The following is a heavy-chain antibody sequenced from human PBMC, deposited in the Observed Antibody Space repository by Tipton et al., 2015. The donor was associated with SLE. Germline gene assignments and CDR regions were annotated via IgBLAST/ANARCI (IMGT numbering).Heavy chain of an antibody. CDR2: VSYSVRT. J-gene: IGHJ4*02. CDR1: GGSINRNVYY. V-gene: IGHV4-39*01. Sequence: TLSLTCTVSGGSINRNVYYGGWVRQSPGRGLEWLGSVSYSVRTSYSSSLRGRASLSVDSSKNQFSLRLSSVTAADTAVYYCARSQIPSSWSRFYFDYWGQGKLVTVSS. CDR3: ARSQIPSSWSRFYFDY. D-gene: IGHD6-19*01.